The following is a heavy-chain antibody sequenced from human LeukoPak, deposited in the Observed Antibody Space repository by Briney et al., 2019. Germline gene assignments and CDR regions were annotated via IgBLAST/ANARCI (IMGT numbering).Heavy chain of an antibody. CDR1: GFTFSSYW. CDR3: ARVTIFGVVIPFDY. Sequence: PGGSLRLSCAASGFTFSSYWMHWVRQAPGKGLVWVSRINSDGSSTSYADSVKGRFTISRDNSKNTLYLQMNSLRAEDTAVYYCARVTIFGVVIPFDYWGQGTLVTVSS. V-gene: IGHV3-74*01. CDR2: INSDGSST. D-gene: IGHD3-3*01. J-gene: IGHJ4*02.